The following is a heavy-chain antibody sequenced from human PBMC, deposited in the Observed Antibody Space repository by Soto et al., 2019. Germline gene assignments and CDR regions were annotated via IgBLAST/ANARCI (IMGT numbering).Heavy chain of an antibody. CDR3: VRVVAIPGDPDN. J-gene: IGHJ4*02. CDR1: GATFSSYA. D-gene: IGHD2-15*01. CDR2: IVPTVYTS. V-gene: IGHV1-69*14. Sequence: QVQLVQSGAAVRQPASSVKVSCKTSGATFSSYAITWVRQAPGQGLEWMGGIVPTVYTSTYSQKFQGRVTITADKFTNTVYMELSSRRSDDTAVYYCVRVVAIPGDPDNWGQGNLVTFSS.